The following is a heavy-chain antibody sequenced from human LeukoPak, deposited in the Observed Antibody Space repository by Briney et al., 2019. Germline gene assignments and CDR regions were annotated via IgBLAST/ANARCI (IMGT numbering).Heavy chain of an antibody. Sequence: SETLSLTCAVYGGSFSGYYWSWIRQPPGKGPEWIGEINHSGSTNYNPSLKSRVTISVDTSKNQFSLKLSSVTAADTAVYYCARGRATMVRGGRDYYYYYMDVWGKGTTVTVSS. CDR3: ARGRATMVRGGRDYYYYYMDV. J-gene: IGHJ6*03. V-gene: IGHV4-34*01. CDR1: GGSFSGYY. CDR2: INHSGST. D-gene: IGHD3-10*01.